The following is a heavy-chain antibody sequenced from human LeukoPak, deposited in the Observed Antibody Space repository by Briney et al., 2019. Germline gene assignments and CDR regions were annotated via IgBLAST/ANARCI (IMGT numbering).Heavy chain of an antibody. D-gene: IGHD2-2*01. CDR1: GGSISSGGYY. V-gene: IGHV4-31*03. J-gene: IGHJ5*02. CDR3: ASSSTGNWFDP. CDR2: IYYSGST. Sequence: PSETLSLTCTVSGGSISSGGYYWSWIRQHPGKGLGWIGYIYYSGSTYYNPSLKSRVTISVDTSKNQFSLKLSSVTAADTAVYHCASSSTGNWFDPWGQGTLVTVSS.